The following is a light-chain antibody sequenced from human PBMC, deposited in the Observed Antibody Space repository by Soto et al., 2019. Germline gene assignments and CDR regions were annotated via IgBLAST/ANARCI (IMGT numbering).Light chain of an antibody. Sequence: EIVLTQSPATLSLSPGERATLSCRASQSVSNYLAWYQQKPAQAPRLLIYDASNRATGIPARFSGSGSGTDFTLTISSLEPEDFAVYYCQQRSNWPPFTFGPGTSVDIK. CDR1: QSVSNY. CDR2: DAS. CDR3: QQRSNWPPFT. V-gene: IGKV3-11*01. J-gene: IGKJ3*01.